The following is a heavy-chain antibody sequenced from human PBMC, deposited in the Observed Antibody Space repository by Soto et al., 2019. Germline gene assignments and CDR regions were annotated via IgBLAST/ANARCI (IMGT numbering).Heavy chain of an antibody. D-gene: IGHD6-19*01. V-gene: IGHV3-23*01. Sequence: GGSLRLSCAASGFTFSSYAMSWVRQAPGKGLEWVSAISGSGGSTYYADSVKGRFTISRDNSKNTLYLQMNSLRAEDTAVYYCAKDSIGYSSGWYPYYYYGMDVWGQGTTVTVSS. CDR2: ISGSGGST. J-gene: IGHJ6*02. CDR3: AKDSIGYSSGWYPYYYYGMDV. CDR1: GFTFSSYA.